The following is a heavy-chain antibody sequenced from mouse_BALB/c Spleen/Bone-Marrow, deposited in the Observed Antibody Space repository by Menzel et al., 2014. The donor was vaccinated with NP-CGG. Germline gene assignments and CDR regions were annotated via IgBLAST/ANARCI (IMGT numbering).Heavy chain of an antibody. CDR3: VRRDSSGYWFAY. J-gene: IGHJ3*01. Sequence: EVQGVESGGGLVQPKGSLKLSCAASGFTFNTYAMNWVRQAPGKGLEWVARIRSKSNNYATYYADSVKDRFTISRDDLQSMLYLQMNNLKTEDTAMYYCVRRDSSGYWFAYWGQGTLVTVSA. V-gene: IGHV10-1*02. D-gene: IGHD3-2*01. CDR1: GFTFNTYA. CDR2: IRSKSNNYAT.